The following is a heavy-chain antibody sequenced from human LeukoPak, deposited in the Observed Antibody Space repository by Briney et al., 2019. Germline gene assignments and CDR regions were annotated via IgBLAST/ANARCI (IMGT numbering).Heavy chain of an antibody. CDR1: GFTFSSYA. CDR2: ISGSGGST. D-gene: IGHD3-3*01. V-gene: IGHV3-23*01. Sequence: GGSLRLSCAASGFTFSSYAMSWVRQAPGKGLEWVSAISGSGGSTYYADSVKGRFTIPRDNSENTLYLQMNSLRAEDTAVYYCAKVGSNYDFWSGYFNDYYYYYMDVWGKGTTVTVSS. J-gene: IGHJ6*03. CDR3: AKVGSNYDFWSGYFNDYYYYYMDV.